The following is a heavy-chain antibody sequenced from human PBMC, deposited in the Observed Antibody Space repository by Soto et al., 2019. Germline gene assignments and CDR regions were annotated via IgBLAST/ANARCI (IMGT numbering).Heavy chain of an antibody. CDR3: ASDRGRSALAY. CDR2: ISAYNGNT. Sequence: QVQLVQSGAEVKKPGASVKVSCKASGYTFTSYGISWVRQAPGQGLEWMGWISAYNGNTNYAQKLQGRVTMTTDTSPGTAYMAPRSLRSADTAVYYSASDRGRSALAYWGQGTLVTVSS. CDR1: GYTFTSYG. V-gene: IGHV1-18*01. D-gene: IGHD3-10*01. J-gene: IGHJ4*02.